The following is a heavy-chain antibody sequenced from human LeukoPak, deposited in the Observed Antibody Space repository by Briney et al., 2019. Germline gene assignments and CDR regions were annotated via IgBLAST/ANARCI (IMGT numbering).Heavy chain of an antibody. J-gene: IGHJ4*02. Sequence: PGGSLRLSCAASGFTFSSYGMHWVRQAPGKGLEWVAVISYDGSNKYYADSVKGRFTISRDNSKNTLYLQMNSLRAEDTAVYYCAKDPLWFGELLYPYFDYWGQGTLVTVSS. D-gene: IGHD3-10*01. V-gene: IGHV3-30*18. CDR3: AKDPLWFGELLYPYFDY. CDR2: ISYDGSNK. CDR1: GFTFSSYG.